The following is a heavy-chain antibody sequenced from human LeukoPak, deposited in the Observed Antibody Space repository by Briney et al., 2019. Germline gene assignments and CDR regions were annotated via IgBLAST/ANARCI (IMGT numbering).Heavy chain of an antibody. CDR1: GYTFTSYG. CDR2: ISAYNGNT. V-gene: IGHV1-18*01. D-gene: IGHD2-15*01. CDR3: VRAPRDTPPFDH. J-gene: IGHJ4*02. Sequence: ASVKVSCKASGYTFTSYGISWVRQAPGQGLEWMGWISAYNGNTNYAQKLQGRVTMTTDTSTSTAYMELSSLRSEDTAVYYCVRAPRDTPPFDHWGQGTLVTVSS.